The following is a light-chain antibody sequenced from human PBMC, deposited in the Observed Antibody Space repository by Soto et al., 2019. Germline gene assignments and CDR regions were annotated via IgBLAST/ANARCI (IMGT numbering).Light chain of an antibody. CDR3: QHYDGSPRT. V-gene: IGKV3-20*01. CDR2: GVF. CDR1: QSVRSNY. Sequence: ETVLTQSPGTVSLSPGERATLSCTTSQSVRSNYLAWYQQKPGQAPRLLIYGVFSRATGIPDRFSGSGSGTDFTLTISGLEPKDSAVYYCQHYDGSPRTFGQGTKLEI. J-gene: IGKJ2*01.